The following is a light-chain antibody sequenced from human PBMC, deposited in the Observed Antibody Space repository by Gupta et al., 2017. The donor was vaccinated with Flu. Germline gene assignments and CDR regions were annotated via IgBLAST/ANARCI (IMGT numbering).Light chain of an antibody. CDR2: EGS. J-gene: IGKJ4*01. V-gene: IGKV2-28*01. CDR1: QSLVHSNGNNY. Sequence: DNVMTQSPLSLPVIPGEPASISCRSTQSLVHSNGNNYLDWYLQKPGQSPQLLIYEGSPRDSGVPDRFSGSGSGTDFTLKISRVEAEDVGVYYCRQWVQCPFTFGRGTKVEIK. CDR3: RQWVQCPFT.